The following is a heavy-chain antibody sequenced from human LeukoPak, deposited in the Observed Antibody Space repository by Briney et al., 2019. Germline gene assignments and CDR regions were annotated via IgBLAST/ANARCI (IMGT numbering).Heavy chain of an antibody. CDR2: IRSSGSYV. D-gene: IGHD1-1*01. V-gene: IGHV3-21*01. Sequence: PGGSLRPSCAASGFTFSSYTMNWVRQAPGKGLEWVSSIRSSGSYVYYADSVKGRFTISRDNAENSLYLQMNSLRAEDTAVYYCARDVQIDYWGPRTLVTVSS. J-gene: IGHJ4*02. CDR3: ARDVQIDY. CDR1: GFTFSSYT.